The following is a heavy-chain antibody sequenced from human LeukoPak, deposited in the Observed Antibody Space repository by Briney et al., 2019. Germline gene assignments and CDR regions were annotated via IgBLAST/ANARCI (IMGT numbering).Heavy chain of an antibody. CDR2: INHSGST. D-gene: IGHD3-10*01. Sequence: SETLSLTCGVYGVASSGNYWSWIRQSPGRGLEWIGEINHSGSTNYNPSLKSRVTISVDTSKNQFSLKLSSVTAADTAVYYCARGPRILLWFGELSPKTPLDYWGQGTLVTVSS. CDR1: GVASSGNY. V-gene: IGHV4-34*01. CDR3: ARGPRILLWFGELSPKTPLDY. J-gene: IGHJ4*02.